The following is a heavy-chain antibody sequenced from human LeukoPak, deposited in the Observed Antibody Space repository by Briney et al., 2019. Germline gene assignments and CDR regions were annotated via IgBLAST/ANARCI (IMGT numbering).Heavy chain of an antibody. CDR3: AKDIHSYSSRSYYYGSGSYFGMDV. CDR2: ISWDRGSI. CDR1: GFTFYDYA. Sequence: GGSLRLSCAASGFTFYDYAMHWVRQAPGKGLEWVSDISWDRGSIGYVDSVKGRFTISRDNAKNSLYLQMNSLRAEDTALYYCAKDIHSYSSRSYYYGSGSYFGMDVWGQGTTVTVSS. D-gene: IGHD3-10*01. J-gene: IGHJ6*02. V-gene: IGHV3-9*01.